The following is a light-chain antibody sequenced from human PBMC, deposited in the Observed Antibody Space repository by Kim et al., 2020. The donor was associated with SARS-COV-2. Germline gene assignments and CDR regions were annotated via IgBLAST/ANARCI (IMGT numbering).Light chain of an antibody. CDR3: QQYYKKPYT. J-gene: IGKJ3*01. Sequence: ASVGDRVTFTCRASQDIYDSLAWYQQTPGKAPKILLYAAFRLESGVPSRFSGSGSVTAYTLTINSLQPEDFATYYCQQYYKKPYTFGPGTKVDIK. CDR1: QDIYDS. V-gene: IGKV1-NL1*01. CDR2: AAF.